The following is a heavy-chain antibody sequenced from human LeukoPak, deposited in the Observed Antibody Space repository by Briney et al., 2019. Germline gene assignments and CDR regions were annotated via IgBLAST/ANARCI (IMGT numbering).Heavy chain of an antibody. D-gene: IGHD1-26*01. V-gene: IGHV3-33*01. Sequence: GGSLRLSCAASGFTFSSYGMHWVRQAPGKGLEWVAVIWYDGSNKYYADSVKGRFTISRDNSKNTLYLQMNSLRAEDTAVYYCAGDSGFFGALGYWGQGTLVTVSS. CDR1: GFTFSSYG. CDR2: IWYDGSNK. CDR3: AGDSGFFGALGY. J-gene: IGHJ4*02.